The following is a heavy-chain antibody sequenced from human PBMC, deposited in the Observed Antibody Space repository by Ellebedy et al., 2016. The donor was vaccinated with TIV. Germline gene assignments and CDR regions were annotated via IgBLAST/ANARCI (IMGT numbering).Heavy chain of an antibody. CDR1: GFTFSSYA. CDR3: ARLGVIAAAGASDY. Sequence: PGGSLRLSCAASGFTFSSYAMSWFRQAPGKGPEWVSYISYSGDLMYYADSVKGRFTTSRDNAENSLYLQMNSLRAEDTAVYYCARLGVIAAAGASDYWGQGTLVIVSS. CDR2: ISYSGDLM. D-gene: IGHD6-13*01. V-gene: IGHV3-11*01. J-gene: IGHJ4*02.